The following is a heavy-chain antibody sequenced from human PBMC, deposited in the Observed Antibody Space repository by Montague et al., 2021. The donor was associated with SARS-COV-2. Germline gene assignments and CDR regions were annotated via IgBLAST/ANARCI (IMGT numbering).Heavy chain of an antibody. J-gene: IGHJ6*02. CDR1: GGSINSGSYY. D-gene: IGHD3-9*01. Sequence: TLSLTCTVSGGSINSGSYYWGWIRQAAGKGLEWIGRISTSGNTKYNTSLKSRVTILVDTSQNQFCLKMYSVTAADTAVYYCARDTRPNFAYYDILAGDYYYDGIDVWGQGTTVTVSS. V-gene: IGHV4-61*02. CDR2: ISTSGNT. CDR3: ARDTRPNFAYYDILAGDYYYDGIDV.